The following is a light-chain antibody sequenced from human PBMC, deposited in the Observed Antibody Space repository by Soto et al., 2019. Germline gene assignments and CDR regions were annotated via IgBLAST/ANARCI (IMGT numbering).Light chain of an antibody. Sequence: QSVLTQPPSASGTPGQRVTISCSGSDSNIGTNSVYWYQHLPGTAPKLLIYRNNQRPSGVPDRFPGSKSGTSASLAISGLRFEDAADYYCAAWDDSLSGHVVFGGGTKVTVL. J-gene: IGLJ2*01. CDR1: DSNIGTNS. CDR3: AAWDDSLSGHVV. V-gene: IGLV1-47*01. CDR2: RNN.